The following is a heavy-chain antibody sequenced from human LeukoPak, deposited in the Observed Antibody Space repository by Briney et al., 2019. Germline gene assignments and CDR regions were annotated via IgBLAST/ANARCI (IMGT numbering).Heavy chain of an antibody. Sequence: SETLSLTCTVSGGSISSGDSYWTWIRQPPGKGLEWIGYIFYSGSTYYDPSLKSRVTISVDTSKNQFSLKSSSVTAADTAVYYCAGRSGSVRYYGMDVWGKGTTVTVSS. CDR1: GGSISSGDSY. J-gene: IGHJ6*04. CDR3: AGRSGSVRYYGMDV. CDR2: IFYSGST. D-gene: IGHD3-10*01. V-gene: IGHV4-30-4*01.